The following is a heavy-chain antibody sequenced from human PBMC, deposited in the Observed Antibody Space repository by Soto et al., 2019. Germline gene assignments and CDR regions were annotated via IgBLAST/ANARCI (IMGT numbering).Heavy chain of an antibody. V-gene: IGHV3-33*01. Sequence: TGGSLRLSCAASGFTFSSYGMHWVRQAPGKGLEWVAVIWYDGSNKYYADSVKGRFTISRDNSKNTLYLLMNSLRAEDTAVYYCAREHIVVVTATYYYYYGMDVWGQGTTVTVSS. CDR2: IWYDGSNK. J-gene: IGHJ6*02. CDR3: AREHIVVVTATYYYYYGMDV. CDR1: GFTFSSYG. D-gene: IGHD2-21*02.